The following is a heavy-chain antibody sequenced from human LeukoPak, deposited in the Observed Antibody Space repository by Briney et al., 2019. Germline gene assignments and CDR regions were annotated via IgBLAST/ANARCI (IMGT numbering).Heavy chain of an antibody. J-gene: IGHJ4*02. Sequence: PGGSLRLSCAASGFAFKKYGMSWVRQAPGKGLEWVSLISVSGSSTYSADSVKGRFTISRDNSKNTLYLQMNSLRAEDTAVYYCAKVAREYSSSWLDYWGQGTLVTVSS. CDR2: ISVSGSST. V-gene: IGHV3-23*01. CDR3: AKVAREYSSSWLDY. D-gene: IGHD6-13*01. CDR1: GFAFKKYG.